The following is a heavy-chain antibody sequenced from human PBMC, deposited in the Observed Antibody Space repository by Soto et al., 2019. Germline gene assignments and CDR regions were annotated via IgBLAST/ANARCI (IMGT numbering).Heavy chain of an antibody. D-gene: IGHD2-15*01. CDR1: GGSISSGGYY. CDR2: IYYSGST. J-gene: IGHJ4*02. V-gene: IGHV4-31*03. CDR3: ARVMVVAATPRVYYFDY. Sequence: QVQLQESGPGLVKPSQTLSLTCTVSGGSISSGGYYWSWIRQHPGKGLEWIGYIYYSGSTYYNPSLESRVTISVDTSKNQFSLKLSSVTAADTAVYYCARVMVVAATPRVYYFDYWGQGTLVTVSS.